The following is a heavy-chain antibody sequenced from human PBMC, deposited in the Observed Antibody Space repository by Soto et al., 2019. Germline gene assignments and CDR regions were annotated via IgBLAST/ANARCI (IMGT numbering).Heavy chain of an antibody. J-gene: IGHJ6*02. CDR2: ISGSGGST. D-gene: IGHD2-2*01. V-gene: IGHV3-23*01. CDR1: GFTFSGYA. CDR3: AKEVVVPVASIFRRSYYYYGMDV. Sequence: GGSLRLSCAASGFTFSGYAMHWVRQAPGTGLEWVSAISGSGGSTYYADSVKGRFTISRDNSKNTLYLQMNSVRAEDMALYYCAKEVVVPVASIFRRSYYYYGMDVWGQGTTVTVSS.